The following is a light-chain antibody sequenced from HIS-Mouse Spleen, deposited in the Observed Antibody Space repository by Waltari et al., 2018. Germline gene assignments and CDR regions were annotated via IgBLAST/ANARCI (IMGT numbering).Light chain of an antibody. CDR2: EDS. CDR3: YSTDSSGNHRV. V-gene: IGLV3-10*01. Sequence: SYELTQPPSVSVSPGQKARITCSGNALTKKYAYRYQQKSGQAPVLVIYEDSKRPSGIPERFSGSSSGTMATLTISGAQVEDEADYYCYSTDSSGNHRVFGGGTKLTVL. J-gene: IGLJ2*01. CDR1: ALTKKY.